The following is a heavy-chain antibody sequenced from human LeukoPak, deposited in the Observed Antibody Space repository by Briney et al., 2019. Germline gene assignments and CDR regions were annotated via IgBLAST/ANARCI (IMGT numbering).Heavy chain of an antibody. D-gene: IGHD2-2*01. CDR1: GGSISSYY. CDR2: IYYSGST. J-gene: IGHJ6*02. CDR3: ARTQRYCSSTSCPDYGMDV. V-gene: IGHV4-59*01. Sequence: SETLSLTCTVSGGSISSYYWSWIRQPPGKGLEWLGYIYYSGSTNYNPSLKGRVTISVDTSKNQFSLKLSSVTAADTAVYYCARTQRYCSSTSCPDYGMDVWGQGTTVTVSS.